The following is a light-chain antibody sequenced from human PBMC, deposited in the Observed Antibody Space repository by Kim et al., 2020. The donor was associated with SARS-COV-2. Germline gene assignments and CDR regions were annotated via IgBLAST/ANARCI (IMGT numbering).Light chain of an antibody. CDR1: SSDVGGYNY. J-gene: IGLJ2*01. V-gene: IGLV2-8*01. Sequence: QSVTISCTGTSSDVGGYNYVSWYQQHPGKAPKLMIYEVSKRPSGVPDCFSGSKSGNTASLTVSGLQAEDEADYYCSSYAGSNNLVFGGGTQLTVL. CDR2: EVS. CDR3: SSYAGSNNLV.